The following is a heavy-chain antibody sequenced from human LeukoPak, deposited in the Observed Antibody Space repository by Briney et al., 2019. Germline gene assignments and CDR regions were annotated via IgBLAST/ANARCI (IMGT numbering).Heavy chain of an antibody. Sequence: PGGSLRLSCAASGFTFSSYWMSWVRQAPGKGLEWVANIKQDGSEKYYVDSVKGRFTISRDNAKNSLYLQMNSLRAEDTAVYYCARDCSFLLYYYFDYWGQGTLVTVSS. J-gene: IGHJ4*02. CDR3: ARDCSFLLYYYFDY. CDR2: IKQDGSEK. D-gene: IGHD2-15*01. CDR1: GFTFSSYW. V-gene: IGHV3-7*01.